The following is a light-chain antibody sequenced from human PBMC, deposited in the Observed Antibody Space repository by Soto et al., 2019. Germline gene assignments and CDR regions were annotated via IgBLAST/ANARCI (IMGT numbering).Light chain of an antibody. V-gene: IGKV1-5*03. CDR3: QHYNSYSEA. CDR1: QSISSW. Sequence: EIQMNQSPSTLSASIGDRVTITCRASQSISSWLAWYQQKPGKAPKLLIYKASSLESGVPSRFSGSGSGTEFTLTISSLQPDDFATYYCQHYNSYSEAFGQGSKVDIK. CDR2: KAS. J-gene: IGKJ1*01.